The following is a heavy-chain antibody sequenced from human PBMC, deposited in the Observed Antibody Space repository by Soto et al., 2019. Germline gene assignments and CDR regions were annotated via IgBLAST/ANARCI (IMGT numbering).Heavy chain of an antibody. CDR2: ISHSGST. D-gene: IGHD1-26*01. V-gene: IGHV4-4*02. CDR1: GGSISSSNW. Sequence: QVQLQESGPGLVKPSGTLSLTCAVSGGSISSSNWWSWVRQPPGKGLEWIGEISHSGSTNYLPSLKSRFTISVDKSKNYFSLKRSSVTAADTAVYYCAISGGYTYGMDVWGQGTTVTVSS. CDR3: AISGGYTYGMDV. J-gene: IGHJ6*02.